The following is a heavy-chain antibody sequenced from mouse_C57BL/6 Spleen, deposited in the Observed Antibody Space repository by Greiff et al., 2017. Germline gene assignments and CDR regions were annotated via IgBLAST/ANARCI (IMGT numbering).Heavy chain of an antibody. CDR2: IDPETGGT. Sequence: VQLPQSGAELVRPGASVTLSCKASGYTFTDYEMHWVKQTPVHGLEWIGAIDPETGGTAYNQKFKGKAILTADKSSSTAYMELRSLTSEDSAVYYCTRSGTYDWYFDVWGTGTTVTVSS. CDR1: GYTFTDYE. CDR3: TRSGTYDWYFDV. D-gene: IGHD2-12*01. V-gene: IGHV1-15*01. J-gene: IGHJ1*03.